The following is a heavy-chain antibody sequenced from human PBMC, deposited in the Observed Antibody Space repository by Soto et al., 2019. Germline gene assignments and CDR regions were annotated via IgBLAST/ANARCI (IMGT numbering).Heavy chain of an antibody. CDR2: INPSGGST. V-gene: IGHV1-46*01. D-gene: IGHD3-10*01. CDR1: GYTFTSYY. CDR3: ASELWFGELWLYY. J-gene: IGHJ4*02. Sequence: ASVKVSCKASGYTFTSYYMHWVRQAPGQGLEWMGIINPSGGSTSYAQKFQGRVTMTRDTSTSTVYMELSSLRSEDTAVYYCASELWFGELWLYYSGQGTLVRVS.